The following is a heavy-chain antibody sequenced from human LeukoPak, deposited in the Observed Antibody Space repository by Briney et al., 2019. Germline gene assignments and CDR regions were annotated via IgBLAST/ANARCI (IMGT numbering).Heavy chain of an antibody. CDR1: GYGFTSYW. Sequence: GESLKISCKGSGYGFTSYWISWVRQMPGKGLEWMGRIDPSDSYTNYSPSFQGHVTISADKSISTAYLQWSSLKASDTAMYYCARHGCSSTSCYWDYYYGMDVWGQGTLVTVSS. CDR2: IDPSDSYT. D-gene: IGHD2-2*01. CDR3: ARHGCSSTSCYWDYYYGMDV. V-gene: IGHV5-10-1*01. J-gene: IGHJ6*02.